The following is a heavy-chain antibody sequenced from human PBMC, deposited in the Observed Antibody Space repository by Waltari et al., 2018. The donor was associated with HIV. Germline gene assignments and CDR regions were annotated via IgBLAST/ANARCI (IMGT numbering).Heavy chain of an antibody. CDR3: ARALFGGSRGGYFDY. J-gene: IGHJ4*02. CDR2: IYCGGST. V-gene: IGHV3-53*02. CDR1: GFIVSSNY. D-gene: IGHD2-15*01. Sequence: EVQLVETGGGLIQPGGSLRLSCAASGFIVSSNYMNWVRQATGKGVEWVSVIYCGGSTYYADSVKGRFTISRDNSKNTLYLQMNSLRAEDTAVYYCARALFGGSRGGYFDYWGQGTLVTVSS.